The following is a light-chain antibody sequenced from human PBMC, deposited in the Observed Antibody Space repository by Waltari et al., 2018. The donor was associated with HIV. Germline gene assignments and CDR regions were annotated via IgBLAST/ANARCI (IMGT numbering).Light chain of an antibody. CDR3: ATWDNSLRAM. CDR1: HSTVGNNF. V-gene: IGLV1-51*01. Sequence: QSVLTQPPSVSAAPGQTVTISCSASHSTVGNNFVSWYQHLPGTAPKLLIYENNRRPSRIPDRFSASKTGTSATLGITGLQTGDEAIYYCATWDNSLRAMFGGGTKLTVL. J-gene: IGLJ3*02. CDR2: ENN.